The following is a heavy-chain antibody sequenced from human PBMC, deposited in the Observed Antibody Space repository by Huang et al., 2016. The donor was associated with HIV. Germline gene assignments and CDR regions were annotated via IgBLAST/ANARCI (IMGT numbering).Heavy chain of an antibody. CDR3: ATKTAAMDI. V-gene: IGHV3-7*01. CDR2: IKQDESEK. Sequence: FGAYWMSWVRQSPGKGLEWVANIKQDESEKYYVESVKGRFNISRDNAKRVLFLEMNNVRVEDTATYYCATKTAAMDIWGQGTTVTVS. CDR1: FGAYW. J-gene: IGHJ6*02. D-gene: IGHD1-7*01.